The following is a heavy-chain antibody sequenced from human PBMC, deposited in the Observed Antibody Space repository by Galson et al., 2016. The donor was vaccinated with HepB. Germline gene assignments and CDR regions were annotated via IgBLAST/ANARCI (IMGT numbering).Heavy chain of an antibody. V-gene: IGHV3-48*04. CDR2: ISTASTTI. CDR1: GFTFSNYG. CDR3: ATGLGGIAPAGY. J-gene: IGHJ4*02. D-gene: IGHD6-25*01. Sequence: SLRLSCAASGFTFSNYGLNWVRQAPGKGLEWISYISTASTTIYYAGSVKGRFTVSRDNARYSLYLQMNSLRADDTATYYCATGLGGIAPAGYWGRGTPVTGSS.